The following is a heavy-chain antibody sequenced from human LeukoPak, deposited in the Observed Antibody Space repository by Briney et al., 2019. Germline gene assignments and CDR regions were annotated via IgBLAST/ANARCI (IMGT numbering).Heavy chain of an antibody. CDR1: GGSISSGSYY. D-gene: IGHD2-21*02. J-gene: IGHJ6*03. V-gene: IGHV4-61*02. CDR3: ASQRVVTYYYYMDV. Sequence: PSETLSLTCTVSGGSISSGSYYWSWIRQPAGKGLEWIGRIYTSGSTNDNPSLKSRVTISVDTSKNQFSLKLSSVTAADTAVYYCASQRVVTYYYYMDVWGKGTTVTVSS. CDR2: IYTSGST.